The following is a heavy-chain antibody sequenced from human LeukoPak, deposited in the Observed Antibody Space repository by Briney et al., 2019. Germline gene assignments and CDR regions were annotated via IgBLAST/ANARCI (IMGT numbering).Heavy chain of an antibody. CDR2: IWDDGGTK. CDR1: GFTFSSYG. Sequence: GGSLRLSCVVSGFTFSSYGMHWVRQAPGKGLEWVAVIWDDGGTKYYSDSVKGRFTISRDNSKSTLYLEMNSLRVEDTAVYYCAKGGLTTPLHYWGQGTLVTVSS. V-gene: IGHV3-33*06. CDR3: AKGGLTTPLHY. D-gene: IGHD1-14*01. J-gene: IGHJ4*02.